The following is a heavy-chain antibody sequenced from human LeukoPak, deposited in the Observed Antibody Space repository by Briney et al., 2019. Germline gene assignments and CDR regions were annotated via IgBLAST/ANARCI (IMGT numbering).Heavy chain of an antibody. Sequence: SETLSLTCTVSGGSISSYYWSWIRQPPGKGLEWIGYIYYSGSTYYNPSLKSRVTISVDTSKNQFSLKLSSVTAADTAVYYCARRGRGDWFDPWGQGTLVTVSS. CDR1: GGSISSYY. CDR2: IYYSGST. D-gene: IGHD3-10*01. V-gene: IGHV4-59*08. CDR3: ARRGRGDWFDP. J-gene: IGHJ5*02.